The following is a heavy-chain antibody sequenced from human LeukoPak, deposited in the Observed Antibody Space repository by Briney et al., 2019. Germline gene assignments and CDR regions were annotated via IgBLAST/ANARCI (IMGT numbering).Heavy chain of an antibody. CDR3: ARAGYYSFDY. CDR1: GGSISSSSYY. D-gene: IGHD3-22*01. J-gene: IGHJ4*02. V-gene: IGHV4-39*01. Sequence: PSETLSLTCTVSGGSISSSSYYWGWIRQPPGKGLEWIGSMYYSVSTYYNPSLKSRVTISVDTSKNQFSLKLSSVTAADTAVYYCARAGYYSFDYWGQGTLVTVSS. CDR2: MYYSVST.